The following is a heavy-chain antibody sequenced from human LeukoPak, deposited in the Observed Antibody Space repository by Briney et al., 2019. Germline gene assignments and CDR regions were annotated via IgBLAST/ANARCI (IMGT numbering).Heavy chain of an antibody. Sequence: KAGGSLRLSRAASGFTFSTSTMNWVRQAPEEGLEWVFIISYGSDYIFYADSVKGRFAISRDNAKNSLYLQMNSLRAEDTAVYYCARSSGNYKSGLNSWGQGTLVTVSS. CDR3: ARSSGNYKSGLNS. CDR2: ISYGSDYI. J-gene: IGHJ4*02. V-gene: IGHV3-21*01. D-gene: IGHD1-26*01. CDR1: GFTFSTST.